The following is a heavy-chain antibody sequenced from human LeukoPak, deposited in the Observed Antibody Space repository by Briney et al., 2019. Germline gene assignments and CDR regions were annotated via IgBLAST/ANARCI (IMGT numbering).Heavy chain of an antibody. V-gene: IGHV1-2*02. CDR1: GYTFTGYY. D-gene: IGHD3-10*01. J-gene: IGHJ5*02. CDR2: INPNSGGT. Sequence: ASVKVSCKASGYTFTGYYMHWVRQAPGQGLEWMGWINPNSGGTNYAQKFQGRVTMTRDTSISTAYMELSRLRSDDTAVHYRARGLEVLLWFGELLSWFDPWGQGTLVTVSS. CDR3: ARGLEVLLWFGELLSWFDP.